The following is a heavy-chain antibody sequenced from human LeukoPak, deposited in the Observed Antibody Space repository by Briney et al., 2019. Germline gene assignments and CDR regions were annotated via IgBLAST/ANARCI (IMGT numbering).Heavy chain of an antibody. V-gene: IGHV4-34*01. Sequence: INDSGSTNYNPSLKSRVTISVDTSKNQFSLKLSSVTAADTAVYYCARGGDYRANNWFDPWGQGTLVTVSS. D-gene: IGHD4-17*01. CDR2: INDSGST. J-gene: IGHJ5*02. CDR3: ARGGDYRANNWFDP.